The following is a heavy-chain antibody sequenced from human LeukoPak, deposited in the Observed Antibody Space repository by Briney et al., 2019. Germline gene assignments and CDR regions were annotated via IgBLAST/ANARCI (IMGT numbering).Heavy chain of an antibody. CDR3: ARVIKYQLLFYFDY. Sequence: PSETLSLTCTVSGGSISSYYWSWIRQPAGKGLEWIGRIYTSGSTNYNPSLKSRVTMSVDTSKDQFSLKLSSVTAADTAVYYCARVIKYQLLFYFDYWGQGTLVTVSS. J-gene: IGHJ4*02. CDR2: IYTSGST. CDR1: GGSISSYY. V-gene: IGHV4-4*07. D-gene: IGHD2-2*01.